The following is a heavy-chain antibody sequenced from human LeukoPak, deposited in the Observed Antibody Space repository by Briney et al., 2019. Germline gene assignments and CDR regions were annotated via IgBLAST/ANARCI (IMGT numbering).Heavy chain of an antibody. J-gene: IGHJ6*03. D-gene: IGHD3-22*01. V-gene: IGHV3-21*01. Sequence: KSGGSLRLSCAASGFIFSSYSMNWVRQSPGKGLEWVSSISSGGNYIDYADSVKGRFTISRDNARNSLYLQMNSLRVEDTAVYYCARVVISYYYMDVWGKGTTVTVSS. CDR1: GFIFSSYS. CDR3: ARVVISYYYMDV. CDR2: ISSGGNYI.